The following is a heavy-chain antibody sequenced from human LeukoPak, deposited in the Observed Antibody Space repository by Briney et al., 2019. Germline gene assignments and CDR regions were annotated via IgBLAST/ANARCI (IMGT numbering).Heavy chain of an antibody. J-gene: IGHJ4*02. Sequence: SETLSLTCAVSGCSIVSSSYYWSWIRQPPGKGLEWIGEINHSGSTNYNPSLKSRVTISVDTSKNQFSLKLSSVTAADTAVYYCARDGTGPFDYWGQGTLVTVSS. V-gene: IGHV4-34*01. D-gene: IGHD3/OR15-3a*01. CDR3: ARDGTGPFDY. CDR2: INHSGST. CDR1: GCSIVSSSYY.